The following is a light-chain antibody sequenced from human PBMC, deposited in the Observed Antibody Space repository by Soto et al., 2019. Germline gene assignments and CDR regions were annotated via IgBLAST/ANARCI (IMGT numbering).Light chain of an antibody. CDR1: SSNIGAGYD. V-gene: IGLV1-40*01. Sequence: QSVLTQPPSVSGAPGQRVTISCTGSSSNIGAGYDVHWYQQLPGTAPKLLIYGNSNRPSGVPDRFSGSKSGTSASLPITGLQAEDEADDYCQSYDSSLSGPVVFGGGTKLTVL. J-gene: IGLJ2*01. CDR3: QSYDSSLSGPVV. CDR2: GNS.